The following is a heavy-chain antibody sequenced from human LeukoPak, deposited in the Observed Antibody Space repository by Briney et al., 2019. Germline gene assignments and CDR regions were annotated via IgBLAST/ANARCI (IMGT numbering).Heavy chain of an antibody. CDR3: ARGTKGGIVGATGAFDI. J-gene: IGHJ3*02. CDR2: IIPIFGTA. D-gene: IGHD1-26*01. V-gene: IGHV1-69*05. Sequence: ASVKVSCKASGGTFSSYAISWVRRAPGQGLEWMGRIIPIFGTANYAQKFQGRVTITTDESTSAAYMELSSLRSEDTAVYYCARGTKGGIVGATGAFDIWGQGTMVTVSS. CDR1: GGTFSSYA.